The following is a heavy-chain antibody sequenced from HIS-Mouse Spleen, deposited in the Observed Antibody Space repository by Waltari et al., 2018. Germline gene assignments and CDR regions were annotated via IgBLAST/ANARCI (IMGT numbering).Heavy chain of an antibody. Sequence: QLQLQESGPGLVKPSETLSLTCTVSGGTISSSSYYWGWIRQTPGKGLEWIGSIYYSGGTSYNPSLQSRVTISVDPSKNQFSPKLSSVTAADKAVYYCAREIPYSSSWYDWYFDLWGRGTLVTVSS. CDR3: AREIPYSSSWYDWYFDL. CDR2: IYYSGGT. J-gene: IGHJ2*01. CDR1: GGTISSSSYY. V-gene: IGHV4-39*07. D-gene: IGHD6-13*01.